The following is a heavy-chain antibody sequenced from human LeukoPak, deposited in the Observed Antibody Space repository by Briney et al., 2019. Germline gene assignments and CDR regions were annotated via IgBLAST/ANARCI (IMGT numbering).Heavy chain of an antibody. CDR3: TRGGSGSYYNTYYNGLDA. CDR1: GFTFSTYW. V-gene: IGHV3-7*01. CDR2: IRQDGSEA. D-gene: IGHD3-10*01. J-gene: IGHJ6*02. Sequence: GGSLRLSCAASGFTFSTYWMHWVRQAPGKGLEWVANIRQDGSEAYYVDSVKGRFSISRDYTKNSLYLQMDSLRAEDTAVYFCTRGGSGSYYNTYYNGLDAWGQGTKVTVSS.